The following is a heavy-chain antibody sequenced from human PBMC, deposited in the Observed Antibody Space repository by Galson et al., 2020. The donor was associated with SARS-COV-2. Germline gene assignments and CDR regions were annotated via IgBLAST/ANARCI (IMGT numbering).Heavy chain of an antibody. CDR3: ARAPYCSSTSCQTPYYFDY. J-gene: IGHJ4*02. CDR2: MNPNSGNT. Sequence: GESLKISCKASGYTFTSYDINWVRQATGQGLEWMGWMNPNSGNTGYAQKFQGRVTMTRNTSISTAYMELSSLRSEDTAVYYCARAPYCSSTSCQTPYYFDYWGQGTLVTVSS. CDR1: GYTFTSYD. D-gene: IGHD2-2*01. V-gene: IGHV1-8*01.